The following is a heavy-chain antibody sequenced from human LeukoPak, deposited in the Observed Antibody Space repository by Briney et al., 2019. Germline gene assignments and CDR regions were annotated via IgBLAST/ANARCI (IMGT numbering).Heavy chain of an antibody. D-gene: IGHD6-19*01. V-gene: IGHV3-33*01. CDR1: GFTLSSYG. CDR2: IWYDGSNK. J-gene: IGHJ4*02. CDR3: ARDHSSGWYSDYFDY. Sequence: PGGSLRLSCAASGFTLSSYGMHWVRQAPGKGLEWVAVIWYDGSNKYYADSVKGRFTISRDNSKNTLYLQMNSLRAEDTAVYYCARDHSSGWYSDYFDYWGQGTLVTVSS.